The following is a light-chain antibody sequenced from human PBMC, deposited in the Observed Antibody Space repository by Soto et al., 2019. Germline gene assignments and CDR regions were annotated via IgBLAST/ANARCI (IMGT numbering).Light chain of an antibody. CDR2: DAS. Sequence: LTQSPATLSVSPGERATLSCRASQSVGNYLAWYQQKPVQAPRLLIYDASNRATGIPAKFSGSGSGTDFAPTIGSLEPEDFAVYYGQQRGKWPPLSSVGPGTKVVIK. J-gene: IGKJ3*01. CDR3: QQRGKWPPLSS. CDR1: QSVGNY. V-gene: IGKV3-11*01.